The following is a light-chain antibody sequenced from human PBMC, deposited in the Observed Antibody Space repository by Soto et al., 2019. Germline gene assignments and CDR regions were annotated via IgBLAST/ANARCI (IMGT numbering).Light chain of an antibody. CDR1: QTVTSS. Sequence: EIVLTQSPATLSLSPGERATLSCRASQTVTSSLAWYQQKPGQAPRLLIYDASNRATGIPARFSGSGSGTDFTLTISSLEREDFAVYYCQQHNLPLFGGGTKVESK. CDR2: DAS. J-gene: IGKJ4*01. CDR3: QQHNLPL. V-gene: IGKV3-11*01.